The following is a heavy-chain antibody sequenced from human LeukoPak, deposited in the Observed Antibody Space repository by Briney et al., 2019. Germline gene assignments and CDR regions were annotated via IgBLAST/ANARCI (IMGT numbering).Heavy chain of an antibody. J-gene: IGHJ4*02. D-gene: IGHD3-22*01. CDR3: ARSRAPYDGSGSPFAY. CDR1: GGSISSSSYY. Sequence: SETLSLTCTVSGGSISSSSYYWGWIRQPPGKGLEWIGSIYYSGSTYYNPSLKSRVTISVDTSKNQFSLKLSSVTAADTAVYYCARSRAPYDGSGSPFAYWGQGTLVTVSS. V-gene: IGHV4-39*07. CDR2: IYYSGST.